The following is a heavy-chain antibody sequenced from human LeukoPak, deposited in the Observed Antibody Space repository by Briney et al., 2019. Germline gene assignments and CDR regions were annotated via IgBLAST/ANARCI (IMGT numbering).Heavy chain of an antibody. V-gene: IGHV5-51*01. D-gene: IGHD2-2*01. CDR3: ACRDLTSTWSYP. CDR2: IYPGDSRT. Sequence: GASLKISCEGTGYSFRSYWIGWVRQMPGKGMEWMGVIYPGDSRTRYNPSLQGQVTISVDKSINTAYLEWVSLKASDTAMYYCACRDLTSTWSYPWGQGTLVTVSS. CDR1: GYSFRSYW. J-gene: IGHJ5*02.